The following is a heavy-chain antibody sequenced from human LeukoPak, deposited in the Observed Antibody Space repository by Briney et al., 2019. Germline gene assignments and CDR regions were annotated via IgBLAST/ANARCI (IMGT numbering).Heavy chain of an antibody. CDR2: IHYSGST. D-gene: IGHD3-22*01. CDR3: ARGGYDSTGYYSTFDS. J-gene: IGHJ4*02. CDR1: GDSLSSYY. V-gene: IGHV4-59*01. Sequence: PSETLSLTCSVSGDSLSSYYWSWMRRPPGEGLEWIGYIHYSGSTNYNPSLKSRVSMSVDTSKNHFSLKLSSVTAADTAVYYCARGGYDSTGYYSTFDSWGQGTLVTVSS.